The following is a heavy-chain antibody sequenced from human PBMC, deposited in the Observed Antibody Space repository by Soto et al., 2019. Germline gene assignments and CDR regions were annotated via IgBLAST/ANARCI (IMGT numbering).Heavy chain of an antibody. V-gene: IGHV3-23*01. CDR3: ARSAIIAGAGPFYX. Sequence: GGSLRLSCAASGFTLTAYAMSWVRRAPGKGLEWVSTICGSAGRTHSAASVTGRLTISRDSSKRTLYLQMNSLRAEDTALYYCARSAIIAGAGPFYXWGPGTLFTVSX. CDR1: GFTLTAYA. J-gene: IGHJ5*02. D-gene: IGHD6-19*01. CDR2: ICGSAGRT.